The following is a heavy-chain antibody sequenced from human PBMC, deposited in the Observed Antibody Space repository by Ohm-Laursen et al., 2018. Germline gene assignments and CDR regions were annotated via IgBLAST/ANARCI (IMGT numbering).Heavy chain of an antibody. Sequence: SLRLSCTASGFTFSDYAMNWVRQAPGKGLEWVSSISSRSSYIYYRESVKGRFTISRDDARNSLYLQMNNLRDEDTALYYCARNMGIYSGDGFDIWGQGTMVTVSS. CDR1: GFTFSDYA. J-gene: IGHJ3*02. CDR3: ARNMGIYSGDGFDI. V-gene: IGHV3-21*01. CDR2: ISSRSSYI. D-gene: IGHD1-26*01.